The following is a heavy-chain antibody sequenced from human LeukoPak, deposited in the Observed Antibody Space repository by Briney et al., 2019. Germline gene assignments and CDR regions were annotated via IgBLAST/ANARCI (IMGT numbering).Heavy chain of an antibody. CDR2: ISSSSSYI. CDR1: GFTFSSYS. D-gene: IGHD3-22*01. Sequence: GGSLRLSCAASGFTFSSYSMNWVRQAPGKGLEWVSSISSSSSYIYYADSVKGRFTISRDNAKNSLYLQMNSLRAEDTAVYYCARSYYDTDYYFDYWGQGTLVTVSS. CDR3: ARSYYDTDYYFDY. J-gene: IGHJ4*02. V-gene: IGHV3-21*01.